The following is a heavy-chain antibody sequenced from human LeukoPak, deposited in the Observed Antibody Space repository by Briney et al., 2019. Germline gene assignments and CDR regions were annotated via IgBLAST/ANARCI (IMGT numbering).Heavy chain of an antibody. J-gene: IGHJ5*02. CDR2: INPSGGST. Sequence: GASVKVSCKASGYTCTSYYMHWVRQAPGQGLEWMGIINPSGGSTSYAQKFQGRVTMTSDTSTSTVYMELSSLRSEDTAVYYCARDRIIGGSSGRWFDPWGQGTLVTVSS. V-gene: IGHV1-46*01. D-gene: IGHD1-20*01. CDR3: ARDRIIGGSSGRWFDP. CDR1: GYTCTSYY.